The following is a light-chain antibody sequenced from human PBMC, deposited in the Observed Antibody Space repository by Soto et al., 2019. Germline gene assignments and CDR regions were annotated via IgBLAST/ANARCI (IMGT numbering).Light chain of an antibody. CDR2: GAS. CDR3: QPSYSTPYT. J-gene: IGKJ2*01. Sequence: DIQMTQSPSSLSASVGDGVTITCRASQNISNYLNWYQQKPGRAPHVLIYGASNLQSGVPSRFSGSGSATDFTLTISSLQPEDFETYYCQPSYSTPYTCGQGTKLDIK. CDR1: QNISNY. V-gene: IGKV1-39*01.